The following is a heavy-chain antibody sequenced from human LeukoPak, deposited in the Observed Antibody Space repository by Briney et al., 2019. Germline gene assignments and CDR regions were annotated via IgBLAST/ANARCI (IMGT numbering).Heavy chain of an antibody. Sequence: ASVKASCKASGGTFSSYAISWVRQAPGQGLEWMGGIIPIFGTANYAQKFQGRVTITADESTSTAYMELSSLRSEDTAVYYCATVTYCGGDCLDYWGQGTLVTVSS. CDR1: GGTFSSYA. CDR3: ATVTYCGGDCLDY. D-gene: IGHD2-21*02. CDR2: IIPIFGTA. J-gene: IGHJ4*02. V-gene: IGHV1-69*13.